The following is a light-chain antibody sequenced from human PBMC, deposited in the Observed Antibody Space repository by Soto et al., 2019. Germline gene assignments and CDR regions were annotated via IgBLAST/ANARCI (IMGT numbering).Light chain of an antibody. CDR3: SSYTSSYL. J-gene: IGLJ1*01. CDR2: EVS. CDR1: SSDVGDYNY. Sequence: QSVLTQPASVSGSPGQSITISCTGTSSDVGDYNYVSWYQQHPGKAPKLMIYEVSNRPSGVSNRFSGSKSGNTASLTISGLQAEDEADYYCSSYTSSYLFGTGTKLTVL. V-gene: IGLV2-14*01.